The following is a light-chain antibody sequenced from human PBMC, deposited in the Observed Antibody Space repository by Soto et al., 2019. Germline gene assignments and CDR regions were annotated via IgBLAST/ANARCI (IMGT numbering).Light chain of an antibody. Sequence: DIQMTQSPSALSGSVGDRVTITCRASQTTSSWLALYQQKPGKAPKLLIYTASTLKSGVPSRFSGSGSGTEFTLTIISLQPDDFATYYCQHYNSYSEAFRQGTKV. V-gene: IGKV1-5*03. CDR2: TAS. J-gene: IGKJ1*01. CDR1: QTTSSW. CDR3: QHYNSYSEA.